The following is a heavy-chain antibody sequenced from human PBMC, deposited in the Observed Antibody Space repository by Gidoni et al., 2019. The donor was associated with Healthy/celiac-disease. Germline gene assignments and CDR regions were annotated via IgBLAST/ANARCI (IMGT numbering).Heavy chain of an antibody. CDR2: IIPIFGTA. Sequence: HVHLVQSGAEVKKPGSSVNVSSKASGGNFITYALSWVRQAPGQGLEWMGGIIPIFGTANYAQKFQGRVTITADESTSTACSELSSLRSEDTAVYYCAREGLQTPPGRTVRWFDPWGQGTLVTVSS. J-gene: IGHJ5*02. V-gene: IGHV1-69*01. CDR3: AREGLQTPPGRTVRWFDP. D-gene: IGHD1-26*01. CDR1: GGNFITYA.